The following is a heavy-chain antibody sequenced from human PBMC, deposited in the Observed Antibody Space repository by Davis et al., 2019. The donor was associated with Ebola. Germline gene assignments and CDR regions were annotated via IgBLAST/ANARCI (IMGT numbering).Heavy chain of an antibody. D-gene: IGHD4-17*01. J-gene: IGHJ4*02. V-gene: IGHV3-21*01. CDR1: GFSFKSFD. CDR3: ARKDFGDYAYSDY. Sequence: GESLKISCAASGFSFKSFDMNWVRQAPGGGLEWVASIKSDISYIYYAASVRGRFTVSRDNAKNSLYLQMSSLRVEDTAVYYCARKDFGDYAYSDYWGQGTLVTVSP. CDR2: IKSDISYI.